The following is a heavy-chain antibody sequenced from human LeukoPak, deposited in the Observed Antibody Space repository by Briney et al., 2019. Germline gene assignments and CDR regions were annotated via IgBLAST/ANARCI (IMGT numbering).Heavy chain of an antibody. J-gene: IGHJ1*01. CDR3: ARGGSEWLSY. CDR2: ISSGSGTI. CDR1: GFNFRTYS. V-gene: IGHV3-48*02. Sequence: PRGSLRLSCAASGFNFRTYSLNWVRQAPGKGLEWVSYISSGSGTIYYAHCLKGRFTISRDNAKNSLYLQMNSLRDEDTAVYYCARGGSEWLSYWGEDTGDTVSS. D-gene: IGHD3-3*01.